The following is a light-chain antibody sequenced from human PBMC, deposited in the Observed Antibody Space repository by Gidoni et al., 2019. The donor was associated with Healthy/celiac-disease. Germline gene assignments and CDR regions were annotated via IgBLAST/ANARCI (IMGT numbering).Light chain of an antibody. J-gene: IGLJ2*01. Sequence: NFMLTQPHSVSESPGTTVTMSCTRSSGSIASNYVQWYQQRPGSSPTTVIYEDNQRPSGVPDRFSGSIDSSSNSASLTISGLKTADEADYYCQSYDSSNVVFGGGTKLTVL. CDR1: SGSIASNY. CDR3: QSYDSSNVV. V-gene: IGLV6-57*01. CDR2: EDN.